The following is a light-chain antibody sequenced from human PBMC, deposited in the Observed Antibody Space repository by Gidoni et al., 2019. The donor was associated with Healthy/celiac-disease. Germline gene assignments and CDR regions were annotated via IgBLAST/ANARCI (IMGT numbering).Light chain of an antibody. Sequence: DIQMTQSPSPLSASVGDRVTITCRARPSISSWLDWYQQKPGKAPKLLIYKASSLESGVPSRFSGSGSGTEFTLTISSLQPDDFATYYCQKYNSLWTFGQXTKVEIK. V-gene: IGKV1-5*03. CDR2: KAS. J-gene: IGKJ1*01. CDR3: QKYNSLWT. CDR1: PSISSW.